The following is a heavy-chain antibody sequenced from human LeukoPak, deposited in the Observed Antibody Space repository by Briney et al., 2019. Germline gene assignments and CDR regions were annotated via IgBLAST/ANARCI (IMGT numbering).Heavy chain of an antibody. D-gene: IGHD6-13*01. CDR1: GFTFSNYA. CDR2: ISGSGGST. V-gene: IGHV3-23*01. CDR3: AKEGRESSSWYFESAYYYYYGMDV. Sequence: GGSLRLSCAASGFTFSNYAMRWVRQAPGKGLEWVSAISGSGGSTYYADSVKGRFTISRDNSKNTLYLQMNSLRAEDTAVYYCAKEGRESSSWYFESAYYYYYGMDVWGQGTTVTVSS. J-gene: IGHJ6*02.